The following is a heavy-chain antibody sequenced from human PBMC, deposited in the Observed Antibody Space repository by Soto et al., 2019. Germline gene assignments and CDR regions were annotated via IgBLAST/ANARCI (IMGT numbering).Heavy chain of an antibody. Sequence: SETLSLTCGVDIGSFSGYIWGWTRQPPGKGLEWIGEINHRGSANYNASLRSRVSISIDTSRKQLSLRLASVTAADTAVYYCAAVALSEYCSTNRCPGASFEIWGQGTMVTVSS. CDR3: AAVALSEYCSTNRCPGASFEI. D-gene: IGHD2-15*01. CDR2: INHRGSA. J-gene: IGHJ3*02. CDR1: IGSFSGYI. V-gene: IGHV4-34*01.